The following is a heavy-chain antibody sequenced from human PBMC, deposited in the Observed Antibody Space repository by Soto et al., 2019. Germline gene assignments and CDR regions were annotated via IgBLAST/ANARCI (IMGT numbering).Heavy chain of an antibody. J-gene: IGHJ6*02. V-gene: IGHV3-74*01. Sequence: VGSLRLSCAASGFSVSNYWMNWVRQAPGKGLVWVSHIKSDGTTSYADSVEGRFTVSRDDAKNTFYLQMNGLRAEDTAVYYCAKDRGEEGLKFLEWFGGMDVWGHGTTVTVSS. D-gene: IGHD3-3*01. CDR3: AKDRGEEGLKFLEWFGGMDV. CDR1: GFSVSNYW. CDR2: IKSDGTT.